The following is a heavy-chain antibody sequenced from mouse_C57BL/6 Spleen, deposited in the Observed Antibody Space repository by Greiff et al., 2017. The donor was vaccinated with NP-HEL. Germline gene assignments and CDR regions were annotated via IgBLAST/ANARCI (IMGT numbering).Heavy chain of an antibody. CDR1: GYSITSGYY. D-gene: IGHD1-1*01. Sequence: VQLQQSGPGLVKPSQSLSLTCSVTGYSITSGYYWNWIRQFPGNKLEWMGYISYDGSNNYNPSLKNRISITRDTSKNQFFLKLNSVTTEDTATYYCAREPYQLRGAMDYWGQGTSVTVSS. CDR2: ISYDGSN. J-gene: IGHJ4*01. V-gene: IGHV3-6*01. CDR3: AREPYQLRGAMDY.